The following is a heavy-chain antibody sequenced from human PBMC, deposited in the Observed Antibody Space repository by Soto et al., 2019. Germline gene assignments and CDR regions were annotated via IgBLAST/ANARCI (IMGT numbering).Heavy chain of an antibody. V-gene: IGHV1-18*01. Sequence: ASGKVSCKASGYTFTDFGLIWVRQAPGQGPEWMGWVSAYNGNTNYAQKLQGRVTMTRDTSTSTAYMELRSLRSDDTAMYYCAREMPGYCSNSACLPGYWG. CDR1: GYTFTDFG. CDR2: VSAYNGNT. D-gene: IGHD2-2*03. CDR3: AREMPGYCSNSACLPGY. J-gene: IGHJ4*01.